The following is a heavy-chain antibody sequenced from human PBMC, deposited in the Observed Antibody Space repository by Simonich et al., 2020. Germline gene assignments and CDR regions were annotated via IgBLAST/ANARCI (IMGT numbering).Heavy chain of an antibody. D-gene: IGHD1-7*01. V-gene: IGHV3-23*01. CDR1: GFTFSSYA. CDR3: AKRSGVSITGTFDY. Sequence: EVQLLESGGGLVQPGGSLRLSCAASGFTFSSYAMSWVRQAPGKGMGWVSAFRCRGGSTYYADAVKGRFTIARDNSKNTLYLQMNSLRAEDTAVYYCAKRSGVSITGTFDYWGQGTLVTVSS. J-gene: IGHJ4*02. CDR2: FRCRGGST.